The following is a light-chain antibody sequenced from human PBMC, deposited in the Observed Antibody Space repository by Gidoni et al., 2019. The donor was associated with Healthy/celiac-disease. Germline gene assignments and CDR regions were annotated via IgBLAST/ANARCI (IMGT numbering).Light chain of an antibody. J-gene: IGLJ1*01. CDR3: CSYAGSYTNYV. CDR2: DVS. CDR1: SSDVGGYNY. Sequence: QSALTQPRSVSGSPGQSVTISCTGTSSDVGGYNYVSWYQQHPGKAPNLLIYDVSKRPSGVPDRFSGSKSGNTASLTISGLQAEDEADYYCCSYAGSYTNYVFGTGTKVTVL. V-gene: IGLV2-11*01.